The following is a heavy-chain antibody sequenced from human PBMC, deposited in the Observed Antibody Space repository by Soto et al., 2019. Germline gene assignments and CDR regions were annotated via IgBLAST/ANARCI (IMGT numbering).Heavy chain of an antibody. CDR1: GDSVSSNSAA. J-gene: IGHJ3*02. V-gene: IGHV6-1*01. D-gene: IGHD7-27*01. Sequence: SQTLSLPFAISGDSVSSNSAACNFIRQSPSRGLEWLGRTYYRSKWYNDYAVSVKSRITINPDTSKNQFSLQLNSVTPEDTAVYYCARDLTGDRFDAFDIWGQGTMVTVSS. CDR3: ARDLTGDRFDAFDI. CDR2: TYYRSKWYN.